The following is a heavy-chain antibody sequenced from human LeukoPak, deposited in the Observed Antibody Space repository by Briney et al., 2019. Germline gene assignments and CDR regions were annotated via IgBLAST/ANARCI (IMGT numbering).Heavy chain of an antibody. V-gene: IGHV3-7*03. D-gene: IGHD6-6*01. CDR3: ARTEYSSFTGNFDY. Sequence: GGSLRLSCAASGFTFSSYWMSWVRQAPGKGLEWVANIKQDGSEKYYVDSVKGRFTISRDNAKNSLYLRMNSLRAEDTAVYYCARTEYSSFTGNFDYWGQGTLVTVSS. CDR2: IKQDGSEK. J-gene: IGHJ4*02. CDR1: GFTFSSYW.